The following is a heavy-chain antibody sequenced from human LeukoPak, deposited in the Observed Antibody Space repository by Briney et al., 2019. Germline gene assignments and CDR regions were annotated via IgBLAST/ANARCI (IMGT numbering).Heavy chain of an antibody. CDR2: IYPGDSDT. D-gene: IGHD4-17*01. CDR3: ARLERGDGDCIDY. J-gene: IGHJ4*02. Sequence: GESLKISCKGSGYSFTSYWIGWVRQMPGKGLEWMGIIYPGDSDTRYSPSFQGQVTISADKSISTAYLQRSSLKASDTAMYYCARLERGDGDCIDYWGQGTLVTVSS. CDR1: GYSFTSYW. V-gene: IGHV5-51*01.